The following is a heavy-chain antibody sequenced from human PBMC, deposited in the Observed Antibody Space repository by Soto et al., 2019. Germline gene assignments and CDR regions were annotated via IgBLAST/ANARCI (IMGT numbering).Heavy chain of an antibody. Sequence: PSETLSLTCTVSGGSISSGGYYWSWIRQPPGKGLEWIGCIYYSGSTYYNPSLKSRVTISVDTSKNQFSLKLSSVTAADTAVYYCARDQKARVGATKGGFDYWGQGTLVTVSS. CDR2: IYYSGST. D-gene: IGHD1-26*01. J-gene: IGHJ4*02. V-gene: IGHV4-30-4*01. CDR1: GGSISSGGYY. CDR3: ARDQKARVGATKGGFDY.